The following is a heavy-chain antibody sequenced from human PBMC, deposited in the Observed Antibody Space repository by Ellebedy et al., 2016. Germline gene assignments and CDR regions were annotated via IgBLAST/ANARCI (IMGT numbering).Heavy chain of an antibody. V-gene: IGHV4-34*01. Sequence: SETLSLXXAVYGGSFSGYYWSWIRQPPGKGLEWIGEINHSGSTNYNPSLKSRVTMSVDTSKNQFSLKLSSVTAADTAVYYCARGLTIVIIPAAIIWFDPWGQGTLVTVSS. CDR2: INHSGST. CDR1: GGSFSGYY. J-gene: IGHJ5*02. CDR3: ARGLTIVIIPAAIIWFDP. D-gene: IGHD2-2*01.